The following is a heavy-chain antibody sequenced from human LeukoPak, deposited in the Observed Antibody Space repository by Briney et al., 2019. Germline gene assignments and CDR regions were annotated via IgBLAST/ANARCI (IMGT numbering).Heavy chain of an antibody. Sequence: GGSLRLSCATSGFTFRLYAMSWVRQAPGKGLEWVSGITMSGDGTHYADSVKGRFTISRDNSKSTLYLQMNSLRADDTAIYYCAKDSLYWGQGTLVTVSS. CDR1: GFTFRLYA. V-gene: IGHV3-23*01. CDR3: AKDSLY. CDR2: ITMSGDGT. J-gene: IGHJ4*02.